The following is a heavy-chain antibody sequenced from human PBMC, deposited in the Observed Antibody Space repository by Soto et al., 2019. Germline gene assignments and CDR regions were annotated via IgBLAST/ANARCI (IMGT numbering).Heavy chain of an antibody. CDR1: GFSLSTTAVG. CDR3: AHPRVGDGYNYVFDY. CDR2: IYWDDDK. V-gene: IGHV2-5*02. J-gene: IGHJ4*02. Sequence: QITLKESGPTLVKPTRTLTLTCTFSGFSLSTTAVGVGWIRQPPGKAPEWLAMIYWDDDKNYSPSLKSRLTITKDTSKNQVVLTMINMDPVDTATYYCAHPRVGDGYNYVFDYWGQGTLVTVSS. D-gene: IGHD5-12*01.